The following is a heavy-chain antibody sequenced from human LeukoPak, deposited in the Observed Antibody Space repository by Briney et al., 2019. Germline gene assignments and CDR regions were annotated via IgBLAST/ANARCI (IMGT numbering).Heavy chain of an antibody. D-gene: IGHD1-1*01. CDR1: GGSVSSGRYY. J-gene: IGHJ4*02. Sequence: SETLSLTCTVSGGSVSSGRYYWSWIRQPPGKGLEWIGYFYYSGSTNYNPPLKTRVTISVDTSKNQFSLKVSSVTAADTAVYYCARKRTGDQGYYFDYWGQGTLVTVSS. CDR2: FYYSGST. V-gene: IGHV4-61*01. CDR3: ARKRTGDQGYYFDY.